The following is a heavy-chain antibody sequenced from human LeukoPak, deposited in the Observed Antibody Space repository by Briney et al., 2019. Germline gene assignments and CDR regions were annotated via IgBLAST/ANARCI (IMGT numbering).Heavy chain of an antibody. CDR2: ISAYNGNT. CDR3: ARHEETCSGGFCFLDYFDP. D-gene: IGHD2-15*01. J-gene: IGHJ4*02. V-gene: IGHV1-18*01. Sequence: GASVKVSCKASGYTFTSYGISWVRQAPGQGLEWMGWISAYNGNTNYAQKLQGRVTMTTDTSTSTAYMELRSLRSDDTAVYYCARHEETCSGGFCFLDYFDPWGQGTLVTVSS. CDR1: GYTFTSYG.